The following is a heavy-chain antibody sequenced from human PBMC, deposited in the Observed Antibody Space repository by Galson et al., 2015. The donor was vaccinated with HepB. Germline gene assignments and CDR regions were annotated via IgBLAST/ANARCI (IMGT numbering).Heavy chain of an antibody. Sequence: PALVKPTQTLTLTCTFSGFSLNTNEMRVSWIRQPPGKALEWLARIDWDDDKFYNTSLKTRLTISKDTSKNQVVLIMTDMDPADTATYYCARIRPPGRGHDTLPFDFWGRGTVVTVSS. J-gene: IGHJ3*01. D-gene: IGHD5-12*01. CDR1: GFSLNTNEMR. CDR2: IDWDDDK. V-gene: IGHV2-70*04. CDR3: ARIRPPGRGHDTLPFDF.